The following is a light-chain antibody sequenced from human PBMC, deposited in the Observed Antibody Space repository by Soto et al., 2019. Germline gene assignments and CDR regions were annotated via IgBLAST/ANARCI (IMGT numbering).Light chain of an antibody. J-gene: IGKJ1*01. V-gene: IGKV1-5*03. CDR1: QSVDTC. CDR3: RQFFRYSWT. Sequence: DIQMTQSPSTLSASVGDRVTITCRASQSVDTCLAWYQQKPGKAPHLLIYKASSLETGVPSRCSGSGSVTEFPLTISSLQPDDFATCYCRQFFRYSWTFGQGTKVEIK. CDR2: KAS.